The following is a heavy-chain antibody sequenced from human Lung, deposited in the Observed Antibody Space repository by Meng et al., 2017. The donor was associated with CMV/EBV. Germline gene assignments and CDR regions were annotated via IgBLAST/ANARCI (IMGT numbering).Heavy chain of an antibody. CDR1: GFTFSVYS. D-gene: IGHD2-15*01. CDR3: ARESGGSFVLDV. J-gene: IGHJ6*02. CDR2: ISSSSSFI. Sequence: GESXKLSXAASGFTFSVYSMIWVRQAPGKGLEWVSTISSSSSFISYVDSVKGRFTILRDNTENLLYLHMNGLRAEDTAVYFCARESGGSFVLDVWGQGTTVTVSS. V-gene: IGHV3-21*01.